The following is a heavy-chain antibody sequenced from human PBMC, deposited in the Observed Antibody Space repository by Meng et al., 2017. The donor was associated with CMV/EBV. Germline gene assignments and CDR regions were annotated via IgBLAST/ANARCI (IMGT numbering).Heavy chain of an antibody. V-gene: IGHV1-8*01. CDR3: ARFSTFGYYDFWSGYYAHYYYYGMDV. D-gene: IGHD3-3*01. J-gene: IGHJ6*02. Sequence: ASVNVSCKASGYTFTSYDINWVRQATGQGLEWMGWMNPNSGNTGYAQKFQGRVTMTRNTSISTAYMELSSLRSEDTAVYYCARFSTFGYYDFWSGYYAHYYYYGMDVWGQGTTVTVSS. CDR1: GYTFTSYD. CDR2: MNPNSGNT.